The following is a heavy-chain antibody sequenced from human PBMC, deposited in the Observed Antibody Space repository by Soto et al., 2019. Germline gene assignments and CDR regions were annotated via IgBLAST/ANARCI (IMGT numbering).Heavy chain of an antibody. CDR1: GGSFSGYY. Sequence: SETLSLTCAIYGGSFSGYYWSWIRQSPGKGLVWIGEITHSGGTNYNPSLKSRVTISINTSRNWFSLRLSSLTAADTAVYYCARVLMLRGTIVPEGYSYHMDLWGKGTTVTVS. CDR2: ITHSGGT. CDR3: ARVLMLRGTIVPEGYSYHMDL. D-gene: IGHD3-10*01. V-gene: IGHV4-34*01. J-gene: IGHJ6*03.